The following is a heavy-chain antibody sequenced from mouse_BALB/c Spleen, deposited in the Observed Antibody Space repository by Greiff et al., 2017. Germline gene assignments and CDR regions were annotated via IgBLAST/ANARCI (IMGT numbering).Heavy chain of an antibody. J-gene: IGHJ4*01. D-gene: IGHD1-1*01. CDR3: ARDYYGSSSLMDY. Sequence: EVMLVESGGGLVQPGGSRKLSCAASGFTFSSFGMHWVRQAPEKGLEWVAYISSGSSTIYYADTVKGRFTISRDNPKNTLFLQMTSLRSEDTAMYYCARDYYGSSSLMDYWGQGTSVTVSS. CDR2: ISSGSSTI. CDR1: GFTFSSFG. V-gene: IGHV5-17*02.